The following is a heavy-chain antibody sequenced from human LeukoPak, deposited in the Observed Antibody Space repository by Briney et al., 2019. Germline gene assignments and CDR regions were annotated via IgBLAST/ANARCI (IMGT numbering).Heavy chain of an antibody. CDR3: ARGPHTYDYVWGSYPDY. J-gene: IGHJ4*02. CDR1: GYTFTGYY. D-gene: IGHD3-16*02. V-gene: IGHV1-2*06. CDR2: INPNSGGT. Sequence: GASVKVSCKASGYTFTGYYMHWVRQAPGQGLEWMGRINPNSGGTNYAQKFQGRVTMTRDTSISTAYMELSRLRSDDTAVYYCARGPHTYDYVWGSYPDYWGQGTRVTVSS.